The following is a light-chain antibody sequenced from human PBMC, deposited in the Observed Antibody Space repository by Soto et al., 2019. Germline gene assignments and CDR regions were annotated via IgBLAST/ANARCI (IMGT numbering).Light chain of an antibody. J-gene: IGLJ2*01. CDR3: SSYTSSSTLV. CDR2: DVS. Sequence: QSVLTQPASVSGSPGQSITISCTGSSRDVGGYNYVSWYQQHPGKAPKIMIYDVSNRPSGVSNRFSGSKSGNTASLTISGLQAEDEADYYCSSYTSSSTLVFGGGTKLTVL. V-gene: IGLV2-14*01. CDR1: SRDVGGYNY.